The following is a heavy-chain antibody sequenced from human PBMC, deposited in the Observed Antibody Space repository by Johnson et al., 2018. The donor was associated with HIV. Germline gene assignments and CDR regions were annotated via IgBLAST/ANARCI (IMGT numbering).Heavy chain of an antibody. Sequence: VQLVESGGGLVQPGRSLRLSCAASGFIFDDYAMHWVRQVPGKGLEWGSRISWYSGSIGCADSVKGRFTTSRDNAKNSLYLQMNSLRAEDTALYYCARGRATGRGRSAFDIWGQGTMVTVSS. CDR1: GFIFDDYA. J-gene: IGHJ3*02. CDR3: ARGRATGRGRSAFDI. CDR2: ISWYSGSI. D-gene: IGHD1-14*01. V-gene: IGHV3-9*01.